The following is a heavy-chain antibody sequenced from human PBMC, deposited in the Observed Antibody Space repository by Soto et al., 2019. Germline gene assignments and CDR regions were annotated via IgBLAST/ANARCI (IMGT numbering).Heavy chain of an antibody. J-gene: IGHJ4*02. CDR1: GDRVSSNSAA. V-gene: IGHV6-1*01. CDR3: ARDQGYSGYDYPIYYFDY. CDR2: TYYRSKWYN. D-gene: IGHD5-12*01. Sequence: QSQTLSLTCAISGDRVSSNSAAWNWVRQSPSRGLEWLGRTYYRSKWYNDYAVSVKSRITINPDTSKNQFSLQLNSVTPEDTAVYYCARDQGYSGYDYPIYYFDYWGQGTLVTVSS.